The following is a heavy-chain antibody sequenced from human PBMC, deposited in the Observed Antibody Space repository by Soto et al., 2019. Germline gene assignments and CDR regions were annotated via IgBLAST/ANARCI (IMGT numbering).Heavy chain of an antibody. D-gene: IGHD3-16*01. CDR2: IKSKTDGETT. Sequence: PGGSLRLSCAGSGFTFINAWMNWVRQAPGKGLEWVGRIKSKTDGETTDYAAPVKGRFTISRDDSKNTVYLQMNNLKTEDTAVYYCSTGGYFLDYWGQGTLVTVSS. J-gene: IGHJ4*02. CDR1: GFTFINAW. CDR3: STGGYFLDY. V-gene: IGHV3-15*01.